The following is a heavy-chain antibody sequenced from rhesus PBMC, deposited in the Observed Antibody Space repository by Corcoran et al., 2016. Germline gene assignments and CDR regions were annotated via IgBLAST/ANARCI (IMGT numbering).Heavy chain of an antibody. Sequence: QVQLQESGPGLVKPSETLSLTCAVSGASISTYWWHWIRQSPGQGLEWIGELNGNRVNVTNHPSRKSRGTISKDAARNQVYLEVSSVIAADTSVYYCSKDRLSHTWIARYFHFDVWGPGVLATVSS. J-gene: IGHJ5-1*01. CDR3: SKDRLSHTWIARYFHFDV. CDR2: LNGNRVNV. V-gene: IGHV4-80*01. D-gene: IGHD1-38*01. CDR1: GASISTYW.